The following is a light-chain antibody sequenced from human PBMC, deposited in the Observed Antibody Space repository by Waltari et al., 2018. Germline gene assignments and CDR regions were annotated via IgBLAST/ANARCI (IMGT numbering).Light chain of an antibody. CDR3: QQYTIYPHT. CDR1: QSITDW. Sequence: DVQMTQSPATLSASVGDRVTITCRASQSITDWLAWYQQKPGKAPKLLIYKASTLESGVPSRFIGTRSGTEFTLTISNLQPDDFATYYCQQYTIYPHTFGGGTKVAI. J-gene: IGKJ4*01. V-gene: IGKV1-5*03. CDR2: KAS.